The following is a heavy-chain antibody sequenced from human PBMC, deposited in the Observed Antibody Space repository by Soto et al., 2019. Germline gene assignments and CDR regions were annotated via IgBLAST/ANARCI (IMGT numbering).Heavy chain of an antibody. CDR3: ARRLAFYWYFDL. V-gene: IGHV4-39*01. CDR2: IYYSGST. D-gene: IGHD6-6*01. J-gene: IGHJ2*01. Sequence: SETLSLTCTVSGGSISSSSYYWGWIRQPPGKGLEWIGSIYYSGSTYHNPSHKSRVTIPVDTSKNQFSLKLSSVTAADTAVYYCARRLAFYWYFDLWGRGTLVTVSS. CDR1: GGSISSSSYY.